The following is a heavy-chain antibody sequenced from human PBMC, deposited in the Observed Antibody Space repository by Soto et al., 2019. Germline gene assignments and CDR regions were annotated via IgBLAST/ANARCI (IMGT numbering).Heavy chain of an antibody. D-gene: IGHD1-7*01. CDR1: GGSISSGGYY. V-gene: IGHV4-31*03. Sequence: SETLSLTCTVSGGSISSGGYYWSWIRQHPGKGLEWIGYIYYSGSTYYNPSLKSRVTISVDTSKNQFSLKLSSVTAADTAVYYCARGRRYNWNYRFGFDYWGQGTLVTVSS. J-gene: IGHJ4*02. CDR2: IYYSGST. CDR3: ARGRRYNWNYRFGFDY.